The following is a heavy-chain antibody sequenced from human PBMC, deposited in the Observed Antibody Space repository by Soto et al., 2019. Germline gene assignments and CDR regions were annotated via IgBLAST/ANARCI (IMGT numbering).Heavy chain of an antibody. Sequence: GSLRLSCAASGFTFSSYSMNWVRQAPGKGLEWVSSISSSSSYIYYADSVKGRFTISRDNAKNSLYLQMNSLRAEDTAVYYCARDSLVSKDFGVGPDYWGQGTLVTVSS. D-gene: IGHD3-3*01. CDR3: ARDSLVSKDFGVGPDY. CDR1: GFTFSSYS. CDR2: ISSSSSYI. V-gene: IGHV3-21*01. J-gene: IGHJ4*02.